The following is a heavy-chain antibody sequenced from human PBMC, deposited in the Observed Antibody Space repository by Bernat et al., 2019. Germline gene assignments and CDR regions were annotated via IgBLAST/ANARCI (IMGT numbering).Heavy chain of an antibody. J-gene: IGHJ4*02. Sequence: QVQLQQWGAGLLKPPEPLSLTCAVYGGSFSGYYWSWIRQPPGEGLEWIGEINHSASTNYNPTLKSRVTISVDTSKNQCTLKLSSVTAADTAVYYCATFDSGSYVFDYWGQGTLVTVSS. CDR1: GGSFSGYY. D-gene: IGHD1-26*01. CDR2: INHSAST. CDR3: ATFDSGSYVFDY. V-gene: IGHV4-34*01.